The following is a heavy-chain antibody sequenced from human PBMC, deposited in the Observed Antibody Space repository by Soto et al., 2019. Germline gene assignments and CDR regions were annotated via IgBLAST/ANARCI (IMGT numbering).Heavy chain of an antibody. J-gene: IGHJ4*02. CDR2: VNHSGGT. V-gene: IGHV4-34*01. CDR3: ARGRVPLDY. Sequence: PSETLSLTCAVYGGSLIGYYWSWILQPPGKGLEWIGEVNHSGGTNYNPSLKSRVTISVDTSKNQFSLKLTSVTAADTAVYYCARGRVPLDYWGQGTLVTVSS. CDR1: GGSLIGYY.